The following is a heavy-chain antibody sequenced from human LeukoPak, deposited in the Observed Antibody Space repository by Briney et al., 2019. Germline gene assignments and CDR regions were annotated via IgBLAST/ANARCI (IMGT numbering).Heavy chain of an antibody. V-gene: IGHV1-69*04. CDR1: GYTFTTYG. CDR2: IIPILGIA. Sequence: AASVKVSCKASGYTFTTYGISWVRQAPGQGLEWMGRIIPILGIANYAQKFQGRVTITADKSTSTAYMELSSLRSEDTAVYYCASTPQTNMVRGVITSGSDYWGQGTLVTVSS. J-gene: IGHJ4*02. D-gene: IGHD3-10*01. CDR3: ASTPQTNMVRGVITSGSDY.